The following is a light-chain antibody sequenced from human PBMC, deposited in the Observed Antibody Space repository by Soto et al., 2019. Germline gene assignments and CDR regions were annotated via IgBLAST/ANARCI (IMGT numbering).Light chain of an antibody. CDR1: QSISSNY. CDR3: QQYVSWM. Sequence: EIVLTQSPGTLSVSPGERATLSCRASQSISSNYLAWYQQKPGQAPSLLIYGASSSATGIPYRFSGSGSGTDFTLTSSRLEPEDSAIYYCQQYVSWMFGQGTKVEIK. V-gene: IGKV3-20*01. J-gene: IGKJ1*01. CDR2: GAS.